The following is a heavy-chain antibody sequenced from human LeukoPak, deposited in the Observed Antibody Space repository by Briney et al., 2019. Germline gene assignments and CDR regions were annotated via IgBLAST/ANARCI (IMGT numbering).Heavy chain of an antibody. CDR1: GFTFDDYG. D-gene: IGHD1-1*01. J-gene: IGHJ4*02. V-gene: IGHV3-20*04. CDR3: ARGFVFNWNDY. CDR2: INWNSGST. Sequence: GGSLRLSCAASGFTFDDYGMSWVRQAPGKGLEWVSGINWNSGSTGYADSVKGRFTISRDNAKNSLYLQMNSLRAEDTALYYCARGFVFNWNDYWGQGTLVTVSS.